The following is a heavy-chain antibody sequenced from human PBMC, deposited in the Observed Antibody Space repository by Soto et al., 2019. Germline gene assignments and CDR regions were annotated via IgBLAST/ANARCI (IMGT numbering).Heavy chain of an antibody. CDR2: INAGNGNT. CDR3: ARGPRPDYYYYGMDV. J-gene: IGHJ6*02. CDR1: GYTFTSYA. Sequence: QVQLVQSGAEVKKSGASVKVSCKASGYTFTSYAMHWVRQAPGQRLEWMGWINAGNGNTKYSQKFQGRVTITRDTSASTAYMELSSLRSEDTAVYYCARGPRPDYYYYGMDVWGQGTTVTVSS. V-gene: IGHV1-3*01. D-gene: IGHD1-1*01.